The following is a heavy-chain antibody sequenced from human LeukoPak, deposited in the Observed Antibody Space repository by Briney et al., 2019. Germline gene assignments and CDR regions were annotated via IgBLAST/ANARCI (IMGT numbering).Heavy chain of an antibody. CDR2: TFYTGAT. V-gene: IGHV4-59*11. CDR3: ASEGAHDAFDI. Sequence: PSETLSLTCTVSGGSIRSHHWTWIRQAPGKRLEWIGYTFYTGATYYNPSLRSRVTISIDTSKNQFSLKLSSVTAADTAVYYCASEGAHDAFDIWGQGTMVTVSS. D-gene: IGHD4/OR15-4a*01. CDR1: GGSIRSHH. J-gene: IGHJ3*02.